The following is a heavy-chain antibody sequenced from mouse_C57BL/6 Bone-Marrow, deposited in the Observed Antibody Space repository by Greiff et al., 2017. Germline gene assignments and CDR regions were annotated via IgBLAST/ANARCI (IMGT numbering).Heavy chain of an antibody. V-gene: IGHV14-4*01. J-gene: IGHJ2*01. CDR2: IEPENGDT. CDR3: TASGLYFDY. D-gene: IGHD6-1*01. Sequence: VQLQQSGAELVRPGASVKLSCTASGFNIKDDYMHWVKQRPEQGLEWIGWIEPENGDTEYASKFQGKAIITADTTSNTAYLQLSSLTSEDTTVYYCTASGLYFDYWGQGTTLTVSS. CDR1: GFNIKDDY.